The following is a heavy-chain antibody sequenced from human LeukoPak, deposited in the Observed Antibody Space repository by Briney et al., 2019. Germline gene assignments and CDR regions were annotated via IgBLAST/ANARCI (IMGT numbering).Heavy chain of an antibody. D-gene: IGHD6-13*01. J-gene: IGHJ4*02. Sequence: GGSLRLSCAASGFTFDDYGMSWVRQAPGKGLEWVSGINWNGGSTGYADSVKGRFTISRDNAKNSLYLQMNSLRAEDTAVYYCAKAYSIAAAGTFDYWGQGTLVTVSS. CDR2: INWNGGST. V-gene: IGHV3-20*04. CDR1: GFTFDDYG. CDR3: AKAYSIAAAGTFDY.